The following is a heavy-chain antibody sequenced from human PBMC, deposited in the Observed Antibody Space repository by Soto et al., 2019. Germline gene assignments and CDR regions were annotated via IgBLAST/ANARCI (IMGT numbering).Heavy chain of an antibody. CDR2: IIPILGIA. V-gene: IGHV1-69*04. CDR1: GGTFSSYT. D-gene: IGHD4-17*01. CDR3: ARDYGPDGFDY. J-gene: IGHJ4*02. Sequence: ASVKVSCMASGGTFSSYTISWVRQAPGQGLEWTGRIIPILGIANYAQKFQGRVTITADKSTSTAYMELSSLRSEDTAVYYCARDYGPDGFDYWGQGTLVTVSS.